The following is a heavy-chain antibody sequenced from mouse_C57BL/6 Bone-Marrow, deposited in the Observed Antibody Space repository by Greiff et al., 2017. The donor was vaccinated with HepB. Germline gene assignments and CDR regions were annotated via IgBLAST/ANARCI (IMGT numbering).Heavy chain of an antibody. CDR1: GYTFTSYW. Sequence: VQLKQSGTVLARPGASVKMSCKTSGYTFTSYWMHWVKQRPGQGLEWIGAIYPGNSDTSYNQKFKGKAKLTAVTSASTAYMELSSLTNEDSAVYYCTRSHYYGSSYGWYFDVWGTGTTVTVSS. J-gene: IGHJ1*03. CDR2: IYPGNSDT. V-gene: IGHV1-5*01. CDR3: TRSHYYGSSYGWYFDV. D-gene: IGHD1-1*01.